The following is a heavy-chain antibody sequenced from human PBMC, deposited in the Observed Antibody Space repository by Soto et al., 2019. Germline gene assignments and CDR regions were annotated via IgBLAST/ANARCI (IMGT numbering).Heavy chain of an antibody. J-gene: IGHJ4*02. CDR1: RASITDAKW. Sequence: QVQLLESGPGLVKPSGTLSLTCAVSRASITDAKWWSWVRQAPGKGLEWIGEIYHTGSTSYNPSLTSRATISVDKSNNQFLLKLRPVTAADPAVYYCATYDFWSGLFDYWGQGILVTVSP. V-gene: IGHV4-4*02. CDR3: ATYDFWSGLFDY. D-gene: IGHD3-3*01. CDR2: IYHTGST.